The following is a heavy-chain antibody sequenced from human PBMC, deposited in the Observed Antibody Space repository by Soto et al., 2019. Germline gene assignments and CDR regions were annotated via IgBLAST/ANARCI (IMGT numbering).Heavy chain of an antibody. CDR1: GFTFTTFS. V-gene: IGHV3-21*01. J-gene: IGHJ5*02. CDR2: ISGSSTYI. Sequence: EEKLVESGGGLVRPGGSLRLSCAASGFTFTTFSMTWVRQAPGKGLEWVSSISGSSTYIHYADSVKGRFTISRDNAKNSLYLLMNSLRAEDTAIYYCARVDYDTSGLRIWFDPRGQGTLVTVS. CDR3: ARVDYDTSGLRIWFDP. D-gene: IGHD3-22*01.